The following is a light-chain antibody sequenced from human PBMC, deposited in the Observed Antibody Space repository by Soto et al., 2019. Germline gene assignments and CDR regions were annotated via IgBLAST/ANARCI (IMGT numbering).Light chain of an antibody. CDR2: AAS. J-gene: IGKJ1*01. Sequence: DIQMTQSPSSLSAYVGDRVTITCRASQGISNYLAWYQQKPGKVPKLLIYAASTLQSGVPSRFSGSGSGTDFTLTISSLKPEDVATYYCQKYNSAPRTFGQGTKVEIK. V-gene: IGKV1-27*01. CDR1: QGISNY. CDR3: QKYNSAPRT.